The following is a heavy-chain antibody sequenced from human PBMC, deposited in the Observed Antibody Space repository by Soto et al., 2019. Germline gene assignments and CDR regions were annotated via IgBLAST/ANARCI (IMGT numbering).Heavy chain of an antibody. V-gene: IGHV1-18*01. CDR3: ARGRRALIGGGHDTSAYFAH. CDR2: ISVYNAKT. J-gene: IGHJ4*02. Sequence: YGRWWVRQATGQGLEWMGWISVYNAKTNYAQKFQGRVTMTPGASAITVYMELRSLTSEDTAVYYCARGRRALIGGGHDTSAYFAHWGQGTPVPVSS. D-gene: IGHD3-22*01. CDR1: YG.